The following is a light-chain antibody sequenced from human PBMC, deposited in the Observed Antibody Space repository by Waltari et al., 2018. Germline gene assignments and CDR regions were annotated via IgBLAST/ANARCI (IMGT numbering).Light chain of an antibody. CDR2: GAN. Sequence: DIQMTQSPSSVSASVGERVTITCRASQDISSWLGWYQQKLGKAPKLLIFGANSLQSGVPSRFSGSGSGTDFNLTISRLQPEDFATYYCQQTTSFPLTFGGGTKVEIK. J-gene: IGKJ4*01. CDR3: QQTTSFPLT. CDR1: QDISSW. V-gene: IGKV1-12*01.